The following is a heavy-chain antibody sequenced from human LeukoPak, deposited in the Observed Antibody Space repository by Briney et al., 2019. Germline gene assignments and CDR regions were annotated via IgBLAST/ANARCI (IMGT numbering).Heavy chain of an antibody. CDR3: ARGFSGWLVRGLGFDY. V-gene: IGHV3-23*01. Sequence: PGGSLRLSCAASGFTLSSYAMSWVRQAPGKGLEWVSAISGSGGSTYYADSVKGRFTISRDNSKNTLFLQMNSLRAEDTAVYYCARGFSGWLVRGLGFDYWGQGTLVTVSS. J-gene: IGHJ4*02. CDR2: ISGSGGST. CDR1: GFTLSSYA. D-gene: IGHD6-19*01.